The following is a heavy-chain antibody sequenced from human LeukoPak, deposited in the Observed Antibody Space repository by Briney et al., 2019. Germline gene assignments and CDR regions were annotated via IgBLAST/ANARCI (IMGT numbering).Heavy chain of an antibody. J-gene: IGHJ6*03. Sequence: SETLSLTCAVSGGSISSSNWWSWVRQPPGKGLEWIGEIYHSGSTNYNPSLKSRVTISVDKSKNQFSLKLSSVTAADTAVYYCARVWFGADYYMDVWGKGTTVTVSS. V-gene: IGHV4-4*02. CDR3: ARVWFGADYYMDV. D-gene: IGHD3-10*01. CDR1: GGSISSSNW. CDR2: IYHSGST.